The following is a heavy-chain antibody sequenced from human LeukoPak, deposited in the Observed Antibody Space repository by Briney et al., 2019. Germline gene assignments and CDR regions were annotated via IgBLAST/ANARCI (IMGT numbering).Heavy chain of an antibody. CDR1: GFTVSQRW. J-gene: IGHJ3*02. Sequence: GGSLRLSCAASGFTVSQRWTTWVRQAPGKGLGWVAHINADGTEKDCVDSVTGRFTISKDNTKNSVYLQLNSLRAEGTALYYCARGHYGLDIWGQGTMVTVSS. V-gene: IGHV3-7*01. CDR2: INADGTEK. D-gene: IGHD4-17*01. CDR3: ARGHYGLDI.